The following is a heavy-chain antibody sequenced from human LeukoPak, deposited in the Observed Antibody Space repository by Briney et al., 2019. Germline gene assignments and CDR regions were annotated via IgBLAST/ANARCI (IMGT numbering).Heavy chain of an antibody. CDR3: AKKGHSLRITMIVVATTTYFDY. D-gene: IGHD3-22*01. V-gene: IGHV3-23*01. CDR1: GFTFSSYA. Sequence: PGGSLRLSCAASGFTFSSYAMSWVRQAPGKGLEWVSAISGSGGSTYYADSVKGRFTISRDNSKNTLYLQMNSLRAEDTAVYYCAKKGHSLRITMIVVATTTYFDYWGQGTLVTVSS. J-gene: IGHJ4*02. CDR2: ISGSGGST.